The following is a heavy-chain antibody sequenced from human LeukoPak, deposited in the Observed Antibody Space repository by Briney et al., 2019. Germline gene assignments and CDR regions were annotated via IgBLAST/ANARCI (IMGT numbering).Heavy chain of an antibody. Sequence: GGSLRLSCAASGFTFSSYAMSWVRQAPGKGLEWVSAISGSGGSTYYADSVKGRFTIARDNSKNSPYLQMNSPSAEDTAVYYCSKDRAGLDPSDAFDIWGQGTMVTVSS. J-gene: IGHJ3*02. CDR1: GFTFSSYA. V-gene: IGHV3-23*01. CDR3: SKDRAGLDPSDAFDI. D-gene: IGHD3/OR15-3a*01. CDR2: ISGSGGST.